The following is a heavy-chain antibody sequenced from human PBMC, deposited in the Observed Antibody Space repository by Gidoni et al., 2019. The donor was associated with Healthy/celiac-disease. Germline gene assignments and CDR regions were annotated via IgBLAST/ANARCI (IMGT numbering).Heavy chain of an antibody. Sequence: AYGGTFSSYAISWVRQAPGQGLEWMGGIIPISGTANSEQKFQGRVTITADKSTSTAYMELSSLRSEDTAVYYCARVYCGGDCDSIGYYYGMDVWGKGTTVTVSS. CDR3: ARVYCGGDCDSIGYYYGMDV. CDR2: IIPISGTA. J-gene: IGHJ6*04. V-gene: IGHV1-69*06. CDR1: GGTFSSYA. D-gene: IGHD2-21*02.